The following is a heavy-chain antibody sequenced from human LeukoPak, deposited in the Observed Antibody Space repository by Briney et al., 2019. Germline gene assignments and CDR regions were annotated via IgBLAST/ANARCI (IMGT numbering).Heavy chain of an antibody. J-gene: IGHJ3*02. V-gene: IGHV3-7*01. CDR1: RFTFSNYW. Sequence: PGGSLRLSCAASRFTFSNYWMSWVRQAPGKGLEWVANIQKDGSDKYYVDSVKGRFTISRDNAEKSLYLQMNSLRVEDTAVYYCATFSRQQLLDDVFDIWGRGTVVTVSS. D-gene: IGHD6-13*01. CDR3: ATFSRQQLLDDVFDI. CDR2: IQKDGSDK.